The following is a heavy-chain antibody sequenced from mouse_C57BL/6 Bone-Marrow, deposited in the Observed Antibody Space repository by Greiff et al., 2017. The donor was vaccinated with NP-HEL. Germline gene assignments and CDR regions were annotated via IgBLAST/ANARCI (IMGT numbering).Heavy chain of an antibody. CDR2: ISDGGSYT. D-gene: IGHD1-1*02. Sequence: EVQLVESGGGLVKPGGSLKLSCAASGFTFSSYAMSWVRQTPEKRLEWVATISDGGSYTYYPDNVKGRFTISRDNAKNNLYLQMSHLKSEDTAMDYCARDLLGSYDYWGQGTTLTVSS. CDR3: ARDLLGSYDY. J-gene: IGHJ2*01. CDR1: GFTFSSYA. V-gene: IGHV5-4*01.